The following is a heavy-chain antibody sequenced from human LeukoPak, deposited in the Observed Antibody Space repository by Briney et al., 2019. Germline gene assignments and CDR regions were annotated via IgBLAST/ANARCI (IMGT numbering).Heavy chain of an antibody. Sequence: PSETLSLTCGVSGYSISSGYYWGWIRQPPGKGLEWIGSVHHSGSTYYNPSLKSRITISVDTSKNHFSLKLSSVTAADTAVYYCARRDSSSWFHFDYWGQGTLVTVSS. CDR3: ARRDSSSWFHFDY. CDR1: GYSISSGYY. CDR2: VHHSGST. D-gene: IGHD6-13*01. V-gene: IGHV4-38-2*01. J-gene: IGHJ4*02.